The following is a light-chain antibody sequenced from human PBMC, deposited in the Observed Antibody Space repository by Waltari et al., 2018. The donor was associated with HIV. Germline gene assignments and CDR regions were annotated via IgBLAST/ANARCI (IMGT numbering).Light chain of an antibody. CDR3: QSYDNENPVL. Sequence: NFMLTQPHSVSESPGKTVTISCTRSSGSIASNYVQWYQQRPGSCPTTVIYKDDQRPSGVPDRFSGSIDSSSNSASLTISGLRIEDESDYYCQSYDNENPVLFGGGTKLTVL. J-gene: IGLJ2*01. CDR2: KDD. V-gene: IGLV6-57*01. CDR1: SGSIASNY.